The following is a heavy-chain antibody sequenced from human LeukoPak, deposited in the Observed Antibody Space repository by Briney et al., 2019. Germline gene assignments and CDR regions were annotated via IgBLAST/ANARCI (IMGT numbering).Heavy chain of an antibody. Sequence: GASVKVSCKASGYTFTGYYMHWVRQAPGQGLEWMGRINPNSGGTNYAQKFQGRVTMTRDTSISTAYMELSRLRSDDTAVYYCGIAVAGKGYFDYWGQGTLVTVSS. V-gene: IGHV1-2*06. CDR3: GIAVAGKGYFDY. J-gene: IGHJ4*02. CDR1: GYTFTGYY. D-gene: IGHD6-19*01. CDR2: INPNSGGT.